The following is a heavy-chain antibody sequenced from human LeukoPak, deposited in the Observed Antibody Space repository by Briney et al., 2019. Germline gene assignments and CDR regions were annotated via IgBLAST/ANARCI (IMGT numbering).Heavy chain of an antibody. CDR3: AGGRVGATKRGVDY. J-gene: IGHJ4*02. Sequence: SETLSFTSTGSGGTINSSSYYRGSPGQPLGKWLDWNGSIYYSGSTYYNPSLKSRVTISVDTSKNQFSLKRSSVTAADTAVYYCAGGRVGATKRGVDYWGQGTLVAVSS. D-gene: IGHD1-26*01. CDR1: GGTINSSSYY. CDR2: IYYSGST. V-gene: IGHV4-39*07.